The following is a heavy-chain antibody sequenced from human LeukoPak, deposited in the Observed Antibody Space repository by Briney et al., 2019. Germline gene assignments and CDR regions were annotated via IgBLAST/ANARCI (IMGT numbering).Heavy chain of an antibody. V-gene: IGHV4-38-2*02. D-gene: IGHD6-19*01. J-gene: IGHJ4*02. CDR1: GYSISSGYY. CDR2: IYHSGST. CDR3: ARSYSSGWQTFDY. Sequence: PSETLSLTCTVSGYSISSGYYWGWIRQPPGKGLEWIGSIYHSGSTYYNPSLKSRVTISVDTSKNQFSLKLSSVTAADTAVYYCARSYSSGWQTFDYWGQGTLVTVSS.